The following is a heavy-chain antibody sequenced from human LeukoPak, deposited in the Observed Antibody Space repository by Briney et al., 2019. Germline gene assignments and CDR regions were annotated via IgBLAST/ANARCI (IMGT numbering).Heavy chain of an antibody. D-gene: IGHD6-13*01. Sequence: GESLKISCKGSGYNFTSYWIGWVRQMPGKGLDWMGIIYPGDSDTRYSPSFQGQVTISADKSISTAYLQWSSLKASDTAMYYCARRGGGAAAGTYGFDYWGQGTLVTVSS. CDR3: ARRGGGAAAGTYGFDY. J-gene: IGHJ4*02. CDR1: GYNFTSYW. CDR2: IYPGDSDT. V-gene: IGHV5-51*01.